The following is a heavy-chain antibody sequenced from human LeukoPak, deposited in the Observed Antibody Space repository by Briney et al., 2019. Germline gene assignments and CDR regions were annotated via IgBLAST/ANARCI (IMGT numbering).Heavy chain of an antibody. CDR2: IYYSGST. Sequence: KPSETLSLTRTVSGGSITSSNYYWGWIRQPPGKGLEWIGYIYYSGSTNYNPSLKSRVTISVDTSKNQFSLKLSSVTAADTAVYYCARVRRAYCSGGSCYRKGAYFDYWGQGTLVTVSS. J-gene: IGHJ4*02. CDR1: GGSITSSNYY. CDR3: ARVRRAYCSGGSCYRKGAYFDY. D-gene: IGHD2-15*01. V-gene: IGHV4-61*05.